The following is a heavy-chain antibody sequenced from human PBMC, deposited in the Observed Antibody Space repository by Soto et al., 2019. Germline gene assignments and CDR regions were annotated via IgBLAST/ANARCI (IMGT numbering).Heavy chain of an antibody. D-gene: IGHD3-9*01. V-gene: IGHV4-59*08. J-gene: IGHJ4*02. Sequence: PSETLSLTCTVSGGSISSYYWSWIRQPPGKGLEWIGYIYYSGSTNYNPSLKSRVTISVDTSKNQFSLKLSSVTAADTAVYYCARQFNDKNFEWPFFDYWGQGTLVTVSS. CDR1: GGSISSYY. CDR2: IYYSGST. CDR3: ARQFNDKNFEWPFFDY.